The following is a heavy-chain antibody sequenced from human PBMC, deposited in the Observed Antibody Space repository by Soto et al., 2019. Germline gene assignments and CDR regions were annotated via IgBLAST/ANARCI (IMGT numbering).Heavy chain of an antibody. CDR3: ARQKGIAVAGTFYYYGMDV. CDR1: GYSFTSYW. CDR2: IYPGDSDT. J-gene: IGHJ6*02. V-gene: IGHV5-51*01. D-gene: IGHD6-19*01. Sequence: GESLKISCNGSGYSFTSYWIGWVRQMPGKGLEWMGIIYPGDSDTRYSPSFQGQVTISADKSISTAYLQWSSLKASDTAMYYCARQKGIAVAGTFYYYGMDVWGQGTTVTVSS.